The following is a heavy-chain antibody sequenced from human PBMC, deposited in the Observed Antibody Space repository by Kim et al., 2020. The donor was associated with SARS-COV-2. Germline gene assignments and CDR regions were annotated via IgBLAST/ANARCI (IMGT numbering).Heavy chain of an antibody. Sequence: GGSLRLSCAASGFAMSSYGMHWVRQAPGKGLEWVSLIWYDGGNKYYADSVKGQFTISRDNSKNTLYLQMNSLRAEDTAVYYCARDYAGYFKGLDVWGQGTTVTVSS. CDR3: ARDYAGYFKGLDV. J-gene: IGHJ6*02. D-gene: IGHD3-9*01. CDR2: IWYDGGNK. CDR1: GFAMSSYG. V-gene: IGHV3-33*01.